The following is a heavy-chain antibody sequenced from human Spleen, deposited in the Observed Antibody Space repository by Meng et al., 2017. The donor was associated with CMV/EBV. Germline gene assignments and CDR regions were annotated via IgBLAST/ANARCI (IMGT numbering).Heavy chain of an antibody. Sequence: GESLKISCAPSGLTFSNYAMHWVRQAPGKGLEWVAIISYDGSNKYYPDSVKGRFTISRDNSKNTLYLQMNSLRAEDTAVYFCARSNIAARNYYYYGMDVWGQGTTVTVSS. J-gene: IGHJ6*02. CDR1: GLTFSNYA. D-gene: IGHD6-6*01. CDR2: ISYDGSNK. V-gene: IGHV3-30-3*01. CDR3: ARSNIAARNYYYYGMDV.